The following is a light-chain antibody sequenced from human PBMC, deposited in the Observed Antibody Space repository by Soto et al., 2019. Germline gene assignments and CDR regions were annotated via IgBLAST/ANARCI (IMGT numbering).Light chain of an antibody. V-gene: IGLV2-11*01. J-gene: IGLJ2*01. CDR3: SSYAGNNKLV. Sequence: QVVLTQPRSVSGSPGQSVSISCTGTISDVAGYNYVSWYQHHPGKAPKLLISDVTKRPSWVPDRFSGSKSGNTASLNISDLQAEDEADYYCSSYAGNNKLVFGGGTKVTVL. CDR2: DVT. CDR1: ISDVAGYNY.